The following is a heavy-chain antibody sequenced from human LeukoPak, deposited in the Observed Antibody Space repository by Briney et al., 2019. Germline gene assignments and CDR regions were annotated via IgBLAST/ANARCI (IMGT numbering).Heavy chain of an antibody. CDR2: ISGSGGST. CDR1: GFTFSSYA. CDR3: AKDVNYYGSGSYYGY. J-gene: IGHJ4*02. D-gene: IGHD3-10*01. Sequence: GGSLRLSCAASGFTFSSYAMSWVRQAPGKGLEWVSGISGSGGSTYYADSVKGRFTISRGNSKNTLYLQMNSLRAEDTAVYYCAKDVNYYGSGSYYGYWGQGTLVTVSS. V-gene: IGHV3-23*01.